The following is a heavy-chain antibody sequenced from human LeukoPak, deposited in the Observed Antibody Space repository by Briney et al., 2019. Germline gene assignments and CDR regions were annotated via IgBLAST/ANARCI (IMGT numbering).Heavy chain of an antibody. CDR1: GFTFSSFD. Sequence: GGSLRLFCAASGFTFSSFDMNWVRQAPGKGLEWVSSISTSSRYIYYRDSVKGRFTISRDDAKNSLYLQMNSLRVEDTAVYYCARADCSSSTCYLRRSWFDPWGQGTLVTVSS. CDR3: ARADCSSSTCYLRRSWFDP. CDR2: ISTSSRYI. D-gene: IGHD2-2*01. V-gene: IGHV3-21*01. J-gene: IGHJ5*02.